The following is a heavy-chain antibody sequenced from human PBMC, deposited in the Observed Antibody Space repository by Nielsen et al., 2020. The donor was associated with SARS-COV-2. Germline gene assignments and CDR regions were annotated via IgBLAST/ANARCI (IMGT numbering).Heavy chain of an antibody. V-gene: IGHV4-30-4*01. CDR1: NGSMTSGNYF. Sequence: SETLSLTCTVSNGSMTSGNYFWTWIRQTPGKGLEWIGYIYASGTTDYNPSLESRVAMSIDTSKNQFSLTLSSVTAADTAVYYCSRVFDSWGQGVLVTVSS. CDR3: SRVFDS. J-gene: IGHJ4*02. CDR2: IYASGTT.